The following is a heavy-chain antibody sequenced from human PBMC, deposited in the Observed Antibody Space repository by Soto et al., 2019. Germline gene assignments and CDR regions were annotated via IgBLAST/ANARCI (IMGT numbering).Heavy chain of an antibody. CDR1: RFSFSTYA. V-gene: IGHV3-30-3*01. J-gene: IGHJ3*02. Sequence: QVHLVESGGGVVQPGGSLRLSCAASRFSFSTYAIHWVRQATGKGLEWVAGISYDGGNEYYADSVKGRFTISRDNSKSILYLKMNSLGPDDTAVYYCARDRSGSHEIGDSLDIWGRWTMVTVSS. CDR2: ISYDGGNE. D-gene: IGHD1-26*01. CDR3: ARDRSGSHEIGDSLDI.